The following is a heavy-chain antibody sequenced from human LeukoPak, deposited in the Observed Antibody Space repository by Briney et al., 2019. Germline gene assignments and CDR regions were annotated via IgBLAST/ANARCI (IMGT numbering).Heavy chain of an antibody. Sequence: SQTLSLTCAVSGGSISSGGYSWSWIRQPPGKGLEWIGYIYHSGSTYYNPFLKSRVTISVDRSKNQFSLKLSSVTAADTAVYYCARAHGGVFDYWGQGTLVTVSS. D-gene: IGHD2-8*02. V-gene: IGHV4-30-2*01. J-gene: IGHJ4*02. CDR1: GGSISSGGYS. CDR2: IYHSGST. CDR3: ARAHGGVFDY.